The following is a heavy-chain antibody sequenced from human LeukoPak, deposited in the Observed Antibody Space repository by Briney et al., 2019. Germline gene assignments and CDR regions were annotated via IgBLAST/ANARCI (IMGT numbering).Heavy chain of an antibody. CDR3: ARSPVSSPTGHYFDY. CDR2: IYYSGST. Sequence: SSETLSLTCTVSGGSISRGVYYWSWIRQHPGKGLEWIGYIYYSGSTYYNPSLKSRLTISVDTSKNQFSLKLTSVTAADTAVYYCARSPVSSPTGHYFDYWGQGTLVTVSS. CDR1: GGSISRGVYY. D-gene: IGHD2-2*01. J-gene: IGHJ4*02. V-gene: IGHV4-31*03.